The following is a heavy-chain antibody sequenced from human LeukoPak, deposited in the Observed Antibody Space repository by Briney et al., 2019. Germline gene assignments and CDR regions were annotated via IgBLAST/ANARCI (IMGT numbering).Heavy chain of an antibody. Sequence: GGSLRLSCAASGFTLSSFAMTWVRQAPGKGLQWVSAISGSGASTYYADSVKGRFTISRDNSKNTLYLQMNSLRAEDTAVYYCAKDRALIAAAGTRGLDPWGQGTLVTVSS. CDR1: GFTLSSFA. CDR3: AKDRALIAAAGTRGLDP. V-gene: IGHV3-23*01. D-gene: IGHD6-13*01. CDR2: ISGSGAST. J-gene: IGHJ5*02.